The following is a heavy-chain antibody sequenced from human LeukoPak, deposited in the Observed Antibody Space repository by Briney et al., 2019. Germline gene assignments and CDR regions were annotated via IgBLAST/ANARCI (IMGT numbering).Heavy chain of an antibody. CDR3: AREGKYQLLYDWFDP. J-gene: IGHJ5*02. D-gene: IGHD2-2*02. V-gene: IGHV1-2*06. CDR1: GYTLTGYY. Sequence: ASVKVSCKASGYTLTGYYMHWVRQAPGQGLEWMGRINPNSGGTNYAQKFQGRVTMTRDTSISTAYMELSRLRSDDTAVYYCAREGKYQLLYDWFDPWGQGTLVTVSS. CDR2: INPNSGGT.